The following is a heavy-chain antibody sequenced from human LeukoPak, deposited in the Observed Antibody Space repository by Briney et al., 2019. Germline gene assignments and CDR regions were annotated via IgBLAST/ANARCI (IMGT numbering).Heavy chain of an antibody. V-gene: IGHV1-18*01. CDR2: ISTYSGNT. CDR3: ARGQRYDFWSGYYEWFDP. CDR1: GYTFTSYG. D-gene: IGHD3-3*01. Sequence: GASVKVSCKASGYTFTSYGITWVRQDPGQGLEWMGWISTYSGNTNYAQNLQGRVTMTTDTSTSTAYMELSSLRSEDTAVYYCARGQRYDFWSGYYEWFDPWGQGTLVTVSS. J-gene: IGHJ5*02.